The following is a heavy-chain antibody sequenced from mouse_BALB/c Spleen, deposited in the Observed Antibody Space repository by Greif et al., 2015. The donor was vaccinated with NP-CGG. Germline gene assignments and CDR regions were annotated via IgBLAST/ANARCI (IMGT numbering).Heavy chain of an antibody. Sequence: VQLKESGAELVKPGASVKLSCTASGFNIKDTYMHWVKQRPEQGLEWIGRIDPANGNTKYDPKFQGKATITADTSSNTAYLQLSSLTSEDTAVYYCAINCGSGYWGQGTTLTVSS. V-gene: IGHV14-3*02. J-gene: IGHJ2*01. D-gene: IGHD1-1*01. CDR2: IDPANGNT. CDR1: GFNIKDTY. CDR3: AINCGSGY.